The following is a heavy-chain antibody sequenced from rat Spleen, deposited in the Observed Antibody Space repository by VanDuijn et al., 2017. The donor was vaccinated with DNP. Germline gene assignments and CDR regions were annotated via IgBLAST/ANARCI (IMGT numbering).Heavy chain of an antibody. J-gene: IGHJ3*01. V-gene: IGHV5S13*01. D-gene: IGHD1-11*01. CDR1: GFTFSNYG. CDR2: ISTVGDNA. CDR3: TTVYGGYSGWFAY. Sequence: EVQLVESGGGLVQPGRSLKLSCAASGFTFSNYGMAWVRQAPTKGLEWVASISTVGDNAYYRDSVKGRFTISRDNAKNTQHLQMDSLRSEDTATYYCTTVYGGYSGWFAYWGQGTLVTVSS.